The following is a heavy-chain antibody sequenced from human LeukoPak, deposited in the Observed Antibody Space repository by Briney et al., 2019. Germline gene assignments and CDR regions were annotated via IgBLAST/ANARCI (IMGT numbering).Heavy chain of an antibody. J-gene: IGHJ4*02. CDR3: AKRVTMATILGVFDY. V-gene: IGHV3-48*04. D-gene: IGHD5-24*01. Sequence: GGSLRLSCAASGFTFSSYSMNWVRQAPGKGLEWVSYISSSSNTIYYADSVKGRFTISRDNSKSTLYLQLNSLRAEDTAIYYCAKRVTMATILGVFDYWGQGTLVTVSS. CDR2: ISSSSNTI. CDR1: GFTFSSYS.